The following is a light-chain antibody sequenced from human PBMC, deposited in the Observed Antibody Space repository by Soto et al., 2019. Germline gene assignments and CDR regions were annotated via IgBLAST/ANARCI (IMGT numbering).Light chain of an antibody. CDR2: AAS. V-gene: IGKV1-39*01. CDR1: QRISSY. CDR3: QRRFITPLP. J-gene: IGKJ4*01. Sequence: DIQMTQSPSSLYASVGDRVTITCRASQRISSYLHWYQQKPVKAPKLLIYAASSLQSGVPSRLSGSGSVTDFTLTISSLQPDDFASYYWQRRFITPLPFRGGTKVEIK.